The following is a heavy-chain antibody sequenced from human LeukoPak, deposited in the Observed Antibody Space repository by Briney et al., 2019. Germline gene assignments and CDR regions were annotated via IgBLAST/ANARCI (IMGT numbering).Heavy chain of an antibody. CDR1: GFTFSDYN. CDR2: ISRSGSTK. D-gene: IGHD2-15*01. V-gene: IGHV3-11*01. Sequence: KPGGSLRLSCAASGFTFSDYNMRWIRQAPGKGLEWVSSISRSGSTKYYADSVKGRFTISRDNAKNSLVLQMNSLRAEDTAVYYCARVLRYCSGGNCYSGGLGYMDVWGKGTTVTISS. J-gene: IGHJ6*03. CDR3: ARVLRYCSGGNCYSGGLGYMDV.